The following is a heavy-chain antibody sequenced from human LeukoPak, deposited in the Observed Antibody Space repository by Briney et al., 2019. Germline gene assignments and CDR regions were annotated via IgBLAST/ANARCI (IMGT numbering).Heavy chain of an antibody. CDR2: IYYSGST. J-gene: IGHJ4*02. V-gene: IGHV4-39*01. Sequence: PSETLSLTCTVSGGFISSSSYYWGWIRQPPGKGLEWIGSIYYSGSTYYNPSLKSRVTISVDTSKNQFSLKLSSVTAADTAVYYCARHSVYGDYVDYWGQGTLVTVSS. D-gene: IGHD4-17*01. CDR1: GGFISSSSYY. CDR3: ARHSVYGDYVDY.